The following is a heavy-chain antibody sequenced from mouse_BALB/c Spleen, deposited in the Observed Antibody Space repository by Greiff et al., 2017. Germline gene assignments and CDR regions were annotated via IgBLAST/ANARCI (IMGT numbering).Heavy chain of an antibody. CDR3: ARPLYYGNYEFAY. CDR1: GFTFSSYT. J-gene: IGHJ3*01. Sequence: DVKLVESGGGLVQPGGSLKLSCAASGFTFSSYTMSWVRQTPEKRLEWVAYISNGGGSTYYPDTVKGRFTISRDNAKNTLYLQMSSLKSEDTAMYYCARPLYYGNYEFAYWGQGTLVTVSA. CDR2: ISNGGGST. V-gene: IGHV5-12-2*01. D-gene: IGHD2-1*01.